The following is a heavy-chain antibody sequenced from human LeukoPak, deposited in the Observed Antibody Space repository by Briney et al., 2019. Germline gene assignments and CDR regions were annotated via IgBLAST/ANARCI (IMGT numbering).Heavy chain of an antibody. CDR2: IIPIFGTA. CDR3: ARGLVLRYFDWLSIPLDY. CDR1: GGTFSSYA. D-gene: IGHD3-9*01. J-gene: IGHJ4*02. V-gene: IGHV1-69*05. Sequence: SVKVSCKASGGTFSSYAISWVRQAPGQGLEGMGGIIPIFGTANYAQKFQGRVTITTDESTSTAYMELSSMRSEDTAVYYCARGLVLRYFDWLSIPLDYWGQGTLVTVSS.